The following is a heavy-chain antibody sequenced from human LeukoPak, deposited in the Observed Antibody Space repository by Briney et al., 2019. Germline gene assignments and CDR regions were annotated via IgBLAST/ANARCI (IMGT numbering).Heavy chain of an antibody. CDR2: INHSGST. D-gene: IGHD6-19*01. Sequence: SETLSLTCGVYGGSFSGYHWNWIRQPPGEGLEWIGEINHSGSTNYNPSLKSRVTISVDTSKKQFSPRLSSVTAADTAVYFCARGVRIAVADPHLDYWGQGTLVTVSS. CDR3: ARGVRIAVADPHLDY. J-gene: IGHJ4*02. V-gene: IGHV4-34*01. CDR1: GGSFSGYH.